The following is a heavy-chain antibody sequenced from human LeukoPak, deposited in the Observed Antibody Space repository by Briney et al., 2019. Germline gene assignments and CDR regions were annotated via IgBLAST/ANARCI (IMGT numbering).Heavy chain of an antibody. CDR3: ARARTVTTYPLSSYYFDY. V-gene: IGHV4-30-4*01. CDR2: IYYSGST. D-gene: IGHD4-17*01. J-gene: IGHJ4*02. Sequence: PSETLSLTCTVSGGSISSGDYYRSWVRQPPGKGLEWIGYIYYSGSTYYNPSLKSRVTISVDTSKNQFSLKLSSVTAADTAVYYCARARTVTTYPLSSYYFDYWGQGTLVTVSS. CDR1: GGSISSGDYY.